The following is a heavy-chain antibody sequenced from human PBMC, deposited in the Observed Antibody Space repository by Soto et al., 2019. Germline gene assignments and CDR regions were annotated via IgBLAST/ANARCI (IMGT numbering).Heavy chain of an antibody. CDR2: IYYSGST. D-gene: IGHD3-3*01. V-gene: IGHV4-59*01. Sequence: PSETLSLTCTVSGGSISSYYWSWIRQPPGKGLEWIGYIYYSGSTNYNPSLKSRVTISVDTSKNQFSLKLSSVTAADTAVYYCARAGNYDFWSGHNWFDPWGQGTLVTLSS. J-gene: IGHJ5*02. CDR1: GGSISSYY. CDR3: ARAGNYDFWSGHNWFDP.